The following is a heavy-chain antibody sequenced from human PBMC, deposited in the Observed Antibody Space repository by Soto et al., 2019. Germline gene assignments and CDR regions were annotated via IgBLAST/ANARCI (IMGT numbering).Heavy chain of an antibody. CDR1: GFTFGDYA. CDR3: TRDNHPMVYAIPFDY. D-gene: IGHD2-8*01. Sequence: EVQLVESGGGLVQPGRSLRLSCTASGFTFGDYAMSWFRQAPGKGLEWVGFIRSKAYGGTTEYAASVKGRFTISRDDSKSIAYLQMNSLKTEDTAVYYCTRDNHPMVYAIPFDYWGQGTLVTVSS. CDR2: IRSKAYGGTT. V-gene: IGHV3-49*03. J-gene: IGHJ4*02.